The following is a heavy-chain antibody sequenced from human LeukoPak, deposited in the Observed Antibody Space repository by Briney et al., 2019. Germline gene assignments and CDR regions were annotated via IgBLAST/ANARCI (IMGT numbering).Heavy chain of an antibody. D-gene: IGHD5-24*01. Sequence: GGSLRLSCAASGFTFSNYAMTWVRQAPGKGLEWVAVIWYDASDRYYADSVKGRSTISRDNSKNTLFLQMNSLRDDDTAVYYCVRGVGVSRFNYFDPWGQGTLVVVSS. CDR3: VRGVGVSRFNYFDP. V-gene: IGHV3-33*08. CDR1: GFTFSNYA. J-gene: IGHJ5*02. CDR2: IWYDASDR.